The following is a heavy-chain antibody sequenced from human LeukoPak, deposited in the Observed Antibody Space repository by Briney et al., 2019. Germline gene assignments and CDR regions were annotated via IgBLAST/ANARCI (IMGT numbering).Heavy chain of an antibody. D-gene: IGHD3-10*01. CDR3: ARVPKKYGSGSYSLFDY. CDR2: ISAYNGIT. V-gene: IGHV1-18*01. Sequence: GASVKVSCKASGYTFTSYGISWVRQAPGQGLEWMGWISAYNGITNYAQKLQGRVAMTTDTSTTTAYMELRSLRSDDTAVYYCARVPKKYGSGSYSLFDYWGQGTLVTVSS. J-gene: IGHJ4*02. CDR1: GYTFTSYG.